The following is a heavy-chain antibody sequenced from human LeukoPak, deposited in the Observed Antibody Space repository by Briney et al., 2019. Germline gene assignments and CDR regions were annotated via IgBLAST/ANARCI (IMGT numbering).Heavy chain of an antibody. D-gene: IGHD3-3*01. CDR2: VNPNSGNT. Sequence: ASVKVSCKASGYTFTGYYMHWVRQAPGQGLEWMGWVNPNSGNTGYAQKFQGRVTMTRNTSISTAYMELSSLRSEDTAVYYCARGLDFWSGYLASWGQGTLVTVSS. CDR1: GYTFTGYY. V-gene: IGHV1-8*02. CDR3: ARGLDFWSGYLAS. J-gene: IGHJ5*02.